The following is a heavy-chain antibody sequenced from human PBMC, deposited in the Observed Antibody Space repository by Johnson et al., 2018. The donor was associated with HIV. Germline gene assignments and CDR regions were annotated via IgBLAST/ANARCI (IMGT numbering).Heavy chain of an antibody. CDR3: TICITMIVVVTTDAFDI. V-gene: IGHV3-15*01. J-gene: IGHJ3*02. Sequence: VQLVESGGGLCQPGGSLRLSCAASRFTFSNAWMSWVRQAPGKGLEWVGRIKSKTDGGTTDYAAPVKGRFTISRDDSKNTLYLQMNSLKTEDTAVYYCTICITMIVVVTTDAFDIWGQGTMVTVSS. CDR2: IKSKTDGGTT. D-gene: IGHD3-22*01. CDR1: RFTFSNAW.